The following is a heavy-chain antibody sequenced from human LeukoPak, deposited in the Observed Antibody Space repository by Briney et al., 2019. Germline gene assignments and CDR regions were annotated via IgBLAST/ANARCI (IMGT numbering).Heavy chain of an antibody. CDR3: ARVFAPSDSGGYYLKY. Sequence: ASMKVSCKASGYTFTNHYISWVRQAPGQGLEWMGWINPNSGGAIYTQKFQGRVTMTRDTSSNTAYMQLSRLAPDDAAVYYCARVFAPSDSGGYYLKYWGQGTLVTVSS. V-gene: IGHV1-2*02. D-gene: IGHD3-22*01. J-gene: IGHJ4*02. CDR2: INPNSGGA. CDR1: GYTFTNHY.